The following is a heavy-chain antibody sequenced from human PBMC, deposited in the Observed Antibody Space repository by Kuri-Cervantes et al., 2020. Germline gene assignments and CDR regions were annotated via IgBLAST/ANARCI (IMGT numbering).Heavy chain of an antibody. D-gene: IGHD2-2*01. CDR1: GYTFTSYG. CDR2: TSAYNGDT. V-gene: IGHV1-18*01. CDR3: ASTRTRLGAFDI. Sequence: ASVKVSCKASGYTFTSYGISWLRQAPGQGLEWMGWTSAYNGDTNYAQKLQARVTMTTDTSTSTAYMELRSLRSDDTAVYYCASTRTRLGAFDIWGQGTMVTVSS. J-gene: IGHJ3*02.